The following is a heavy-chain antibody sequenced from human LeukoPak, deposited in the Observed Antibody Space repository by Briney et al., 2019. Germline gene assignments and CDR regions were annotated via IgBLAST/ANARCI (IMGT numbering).Heavy chain of an antibody. V-gene: IGHV3-23*01. CDR1: GFTFSSYA. Sequence: SGGSLRLSCVASGFTFSSYALNWVRQTPGKGLEWVSTISGSGASTYYADAVRGRFTISRDNSKNTLYLQMNSLRAEDTAVYYCAKDSTVTPFDYWGQGTLVTVSS. CDR2: ISGSGAST. J-gene: IGHJ4*02. CDR3: AKDSTVTPFDY. D-gene: IGHD4-17*01.